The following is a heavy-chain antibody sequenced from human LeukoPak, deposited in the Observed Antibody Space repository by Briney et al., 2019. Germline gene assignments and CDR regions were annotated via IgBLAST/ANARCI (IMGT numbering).Heavy chain of an antibody. CDR1: GGAISSYY. CDR2: IDYSGST. Sequence: SETLSLTCTVAGGAISSYYWSWIRQPPGKGLEWIGYIDYSGSTNYNPSLKSRVTISVDTSKNQFSLKLSSVTAADTAVYYCAREGSYYRFDYWGQGTLVTVSS. D-gene: IGHD1-26*01. CDR3: AREGSYYRFDY. V-gene: IGHV4-59*01. J-gene: IGHJ4*02.